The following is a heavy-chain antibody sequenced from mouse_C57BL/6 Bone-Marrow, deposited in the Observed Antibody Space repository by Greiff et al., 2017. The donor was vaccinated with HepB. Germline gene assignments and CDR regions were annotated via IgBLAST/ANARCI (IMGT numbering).Heavy chain of an antibody. J-gene: IGHJ3*01. Sequence: EVQLVESGGGLVQPGESLKISCESNEYEFPSHDMYWVRKTPEKRLELVAAINSDGGRTYYPGTMERRCIISRDKTKKTLYMQMSSLRSEDTALYYCSRHHCYSKAWFAYWGQGTLVTVSA. CDR2: INSDGGRT. V-gene: IGHV5-2*01. CDR3: SRHHCYSKAWFAY. D-gene: IGHD2-5*01. CDR1: EYEFPSHD.